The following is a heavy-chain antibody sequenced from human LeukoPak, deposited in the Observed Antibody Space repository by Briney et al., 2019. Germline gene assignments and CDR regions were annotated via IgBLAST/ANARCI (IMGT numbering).Heavy chain of an antibody. CDR3: AKGAITMVRGVVDY. Sequence: GGTLRLSCAASGFTFRSYGMIWVRQAPGKGLEWVSGISGSGDRTYYEDSVKGRFTISRDNSKNTLYLQMNSLRAEDTALYYCAKGAITMVRGVVDYWGQGTLVTVSS. V-gene: IGHV3-23*01. D-gene: IGHD3-10*01. J-gene: IGHJ4*02. CDR1: GFTFRSYG. CDR2: ISGSGDRT.